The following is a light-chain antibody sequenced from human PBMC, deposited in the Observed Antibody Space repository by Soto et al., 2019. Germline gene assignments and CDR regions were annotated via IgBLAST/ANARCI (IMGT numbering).Light chain of an antibody. J-gene: IGLJ1*01. Sequence: VLTQPPSASGSPGQSVTISCTGTSSDVVGYNYVSWYQQHPGKAPKLMIYEVSKRPSGVPDRFSGSKSGNTASLTVSGLQAEDEADYYCSSYAGSNNSLYVFGTGTKVTVL. CDR2: EVS. V-gene: IGLV2-8*01. CDR3: SSYAGSNNSLYV. CDR1: SSDVVGYNY.